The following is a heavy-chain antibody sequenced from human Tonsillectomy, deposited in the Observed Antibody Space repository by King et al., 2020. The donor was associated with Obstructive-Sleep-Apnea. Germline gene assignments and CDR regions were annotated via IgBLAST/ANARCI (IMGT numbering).Heavy chain of an antibody. CDR3: AKDLKSAAAVDY. Sequence: VQLVESGGGVVQPGRSLRLSCAASGFTFSTYAMHWVRQAPGKGLEWVAFIRFDGANKYYADSMEGRFTISRDNSKNTLYLQMSSLRAEDTAVYYCAKDLKSAAAVDYWGQGTLVTVSS. D-gene: IGHD6-13*01. V-gene: IGHV3-30*02. J-gene: IGHJ4*02. CDR2: IRFDGANK. CDR1: GFTFSTYA.